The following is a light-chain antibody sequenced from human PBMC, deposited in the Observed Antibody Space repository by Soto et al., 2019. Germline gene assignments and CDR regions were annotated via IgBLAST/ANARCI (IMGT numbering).Light chain of an antibody. V-gene: IGLV2-11*01. CDR2: DVG. CDR3: CSYAGNDAWV. J-gene: IGLJ3*02. Sequence: QSALTQPRSVSGSPGQSVTISCTGISSDVGTYNYVSWYQQQPGKAPKFVIYDVGKRPSGVPDRFSGFKSGSVASLTISGLQADDEADYFCCSYAGNDAWVFGGGTKLTVL. CDR1: SSDVGTYNY.